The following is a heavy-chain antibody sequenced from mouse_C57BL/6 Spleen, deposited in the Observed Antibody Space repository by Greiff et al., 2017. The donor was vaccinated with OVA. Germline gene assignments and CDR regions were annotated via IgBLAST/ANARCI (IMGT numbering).Heavy chain of an antibody. D-gene: IGHD1-1*01. CDR3: ARRYYGSSPTYFDV. Sequence: VQLQQSGPELVKPGASVKISCKASGYSFTGYYMNWVKQSPEKSLEWIGEINPSTGGTTYNQKFKAKATLTLDKSSSTAYMQLKSLTSEDSAVYYCARRYYGSSPTYFDVWGTGTTVTVSS. CDR2: INPSTGGT. J-gene: IGHJ1*03. V-gene: IGHV1-42*01. CDR1: GYSFTGYY.